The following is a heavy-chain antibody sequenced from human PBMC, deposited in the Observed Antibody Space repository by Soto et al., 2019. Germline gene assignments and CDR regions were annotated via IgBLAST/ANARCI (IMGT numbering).Heavy chain of an antibody. J-gene: IGHJ6*01. Sequence: GFARLSCAASGFSVSSDYMSWVRQAPGKGLEWVSLIYSGGDTYYADSVEGRFTIHRDISSNTIYLHMTSLRADDTAIYYCTRAGSDPGNFYISNYYAMDVWGRGTRVTVSS. CDR3: TRAGSDPGNFYISNYYAMDV. CDR1: GFSVSSDY. CDR2: IYSGGDT. D-gene: IGHD3-10*01. V-gene: IGHV3-53*01.